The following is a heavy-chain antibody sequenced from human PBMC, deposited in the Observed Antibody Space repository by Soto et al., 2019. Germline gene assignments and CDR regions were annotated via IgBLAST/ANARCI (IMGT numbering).Heavy chain of an antibody. CDR2: ISYDGSNK. Sequence: LRLSGAASGFTFSSYGMHWVRQAPGKGLEWVAVISYDGSNKYYADSVKGRFTISRDNSKNTLYLQMNSLRAEDTAVYYCAKDPYYDFWSGYYPTDGMDVWGQGTTVTVSS. CDR3: AKDPYYDFWSGYYPTDGMDV. CDR1: GFTFSSYG. V-gene: IGHV3-30*18. D-gene: IGHD3-3*01. J-gene: IGHJ6*02.